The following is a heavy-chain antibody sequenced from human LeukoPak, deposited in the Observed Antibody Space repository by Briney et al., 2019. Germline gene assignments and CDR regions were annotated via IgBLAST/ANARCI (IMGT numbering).Heavy chain of an antibody. V-gene: IGHV1-2*04. J-gene: IGHJ4*02. CDR1: GYTFTGYY. CDR2: INPNSGGT. CDR3: ARGRGYSSSWYDY. D-gene: IGHD6-13*01. Sequence: ASVKVSCKASGYTFTGYYMHWVRQAPGQGLEWMGWINPNSGGTNYAQKFQGWVTMTRDTSISTAYMELSRLRSDDTAVYYCARGRGYSSSWYDYWGQGTLVTVSS.